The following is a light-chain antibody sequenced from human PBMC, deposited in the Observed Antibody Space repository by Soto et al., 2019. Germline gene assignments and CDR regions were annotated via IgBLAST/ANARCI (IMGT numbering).Light chain of an antibody. J-gene: IGKJ5*01. V-gene: IGKV1-5*01. Sequence: DIQMTQSPSTLSASVVYIFTIASRASQSISSWLAWYQQKPGKAPKVLIFDASSLESGVPSRFSGSGSATEFTLTISSLQPEDFATYYCQQYNSYPITFGQGTRLENK. CDR1: QSISSW. CDR3: QQYNSYPIT. CDR2: DAS.